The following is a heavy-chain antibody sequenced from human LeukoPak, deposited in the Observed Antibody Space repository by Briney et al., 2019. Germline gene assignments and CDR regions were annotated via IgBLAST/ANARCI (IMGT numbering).Heavy chain of an antibody. V-gene: IGHV3-30*18. D-gene: IGHD3-16*01. CDR3: AKPGGRYFDY. CDR1: GFTFSSYG. CDR2: ISYDGASK. J-gene: IGHJ4*02. Sequence: QSGGSLRLSCAASGFTFSSYGMHWVRQAPGKGLEWVAVISYDGASKNYVDSVKGRFTISGDNSKNTLYLQMSSLRPEDTALYYCAKPGGRYFDYWGQGTLVTVSS.